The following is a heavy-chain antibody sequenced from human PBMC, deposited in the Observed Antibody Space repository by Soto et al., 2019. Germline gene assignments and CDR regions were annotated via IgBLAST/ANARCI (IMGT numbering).Heavy chain of an antibody. V-gene: IGHV1-69*13. CDR2: IIPIFGTA. D-gene: IGHD5-12*01. J-gene: IGHJ4*02. CDR1: GGTFSSYA. CDR3: ARVEVYSGYDLIN. Sequence: SVKVSCKASGGTFSSYAISWVRQAPGQGLEWMGGIIPIFGTANYAQKFQGRVTITADESTSTAYMELSSLRSEDTAVYYCARVEVYSGYDLINWGQGTLVTVSS.